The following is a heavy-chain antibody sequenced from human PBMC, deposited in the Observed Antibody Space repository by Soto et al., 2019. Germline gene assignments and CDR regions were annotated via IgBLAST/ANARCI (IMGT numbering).Heavy chain of an antibody. CDR3: ARLAFDYYFDY. J-gene: IGHJ4*02. CDR1: GFTVSSNY. CDR2: IYSGGST. Sequence: GGSLRLSCAASGFTVSSNYMSWVRQAPGKGLEWVSVIYSGGSTYYADSVKGRFTISRDNSKNTLYLQMNSLRAEDTAVYYCARLAFDYYFDYWGQGTLVTVSS. V-gene: IGHV3-53*01. D-gene: IGHD3-9*01.